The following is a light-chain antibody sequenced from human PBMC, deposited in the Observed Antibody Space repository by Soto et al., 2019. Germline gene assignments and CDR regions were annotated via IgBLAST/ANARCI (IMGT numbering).Light chain of an antibody. CDR1: QDISNY. CDR2: DAS. CDR3: QQYDNLPH. Sequence: DFQMTQSPSSLSASVGDRVTITCQASQDISNYLNWYQQKPGKAPKLLIYDASNLETGVPSRFSGSGSGTDFTFTISSLQPEDIATYYCQQYDNLPHFGGGTKVEIK. V-gene: IGKV1-33*01. J-gene: IGKJ4*01.